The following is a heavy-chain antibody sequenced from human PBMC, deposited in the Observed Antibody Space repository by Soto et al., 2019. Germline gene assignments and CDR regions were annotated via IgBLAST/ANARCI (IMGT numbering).Heavy chain of an antibody. D-gene: IGHD3-10*01. CDR2: IYEGETT. Sequence: SETLSLTCAVSGASVSRTGFHWGWIRQPPGQGLEWIGSIYEGETTFYNSSLKSRVTISADTSKNQFSPRLTSVTAADTAVYYCARRGSGHTFDYWGQGTLVTVSS. V-gene: IGHV4-39*01. J-gene: IGHJ4*02. CDR1: GASVSRTGFH. CDR3: ARRGSGHTFDY.